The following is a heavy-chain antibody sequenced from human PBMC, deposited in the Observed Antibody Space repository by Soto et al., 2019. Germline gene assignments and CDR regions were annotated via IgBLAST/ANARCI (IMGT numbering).Heavy chain of an antibody. J-gene: IGHJ4*02. Sequence: VASVKVSCKTSGYTFTSFGISWVRQAPGQWLEWMGWITTDKGKTNYAQKFQGRVTMTTDTSTSTAYMELRSLRSDDTAVYYCAARPAALAYWGQGTLDTVSS. V-gene: IGHV1-18*01. CDR1: GYTFTSFG. D-gene: IGHD6-25*01. CDR3: AARPAALAY. CDR2: ITTDKGKT.